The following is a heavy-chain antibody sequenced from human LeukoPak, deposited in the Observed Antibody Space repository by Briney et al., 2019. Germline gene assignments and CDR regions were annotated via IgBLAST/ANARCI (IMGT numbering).Heavy chain of an antibody. J-gene: IGHJ6*02. Sequence: GRSLRLSCAASGFTFSSYGMHWVRQAPGKGLEWVAVIWYDGSNKYYVDSAKGRFTISRDNSKNTLYLQMNSLRAEDTAVYYCARDRGRDYGDYYYYGMDVWGQGTTVTVSS. V-gene: IGHV3-33*01. D-gene: IGHD4-17*01. CDR2: IWYDGSNK. CDR3: ARDRGRDYGDYYYYGMDV. CDR1: GFTFSSYG.